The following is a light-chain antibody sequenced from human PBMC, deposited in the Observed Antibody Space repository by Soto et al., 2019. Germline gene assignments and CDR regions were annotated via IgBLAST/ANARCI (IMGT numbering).Light chain of an antibody. Sequence: DIQMTQSPSTLSAAVGDRVTINCRASQSISRWLAWYQQKPGKAPKLLMYDASTLENGVPFRFSGSGSGTEFTLTISSLQPDDFATYYCQQFANSWTFGQGTKVDIK. CDR3: QQFANSWT. J-gene: IGKJ1*01. V-gene: IGKV1-5*01. CDR1: QSISRW. CDR2: DAS.